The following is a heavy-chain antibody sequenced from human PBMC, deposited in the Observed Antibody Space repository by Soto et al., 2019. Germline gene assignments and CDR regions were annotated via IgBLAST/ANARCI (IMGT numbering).Heavy chain of an antibody. CDR3: ARKVTSTETTGSYGLDV. D-gene: IGHD1-1*01. J-gene: IGHJ6*02. CDR1: GYRFTNYW. CDR2: IYPGDSDT. Sequence: GESLKISCKGSGYRFTNYWIGWVRQMPGKGLEWMGIIYPGDSDTKYSPSFEGQVTISADKSINTAYLQWNSLKASDTAMYYWARKVTSTETTGSYGLDVWGQGTTVTVSS. V-gene: IGHV5-51*01.